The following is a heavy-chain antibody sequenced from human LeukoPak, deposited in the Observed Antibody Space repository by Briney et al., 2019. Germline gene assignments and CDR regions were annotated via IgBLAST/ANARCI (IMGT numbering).Heavy chain of an antibody. CDR2: INHSGST. V-gene: IGHV4-34*01. D-gene: IGHD6-19*01. Sequence: SETLSLTCAVYGGSFSGYYWSWIRQPPGKGLEWIGEINHSGSTNYNPSLKSRVTISVDTSKNQFSLKLSSVTAADTAVYYCARDQGRVAYSSGNNDYWGQGTLVTVSS. CDR3: ARDQGRVAYSSGNNDY. J-gene: IGHJ4*02. CDR1: GGSFSGYY.